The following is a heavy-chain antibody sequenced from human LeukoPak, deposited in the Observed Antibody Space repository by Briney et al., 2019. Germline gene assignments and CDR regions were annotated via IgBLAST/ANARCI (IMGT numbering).Heavy chain of an antibody. CDR1: GGSISSGSYY. CDR2: IYTSGST. V-gene: IGHV4-61*02. D-gene: IGHD2-2*02. Sequence: SETLSLICTVSGGSISSGSYYWSWIRQPAGKGLEWIGRIYTSGSTNYNPSLKSRVTISVDTSKNQFSLKLSSVTAADTAVYYCARSCSSTSCYSYYYGMDVWGQGTTVTVSS. CDR3: ARSCSSTSCYSYYYGMDV. J-gene: IGHJ6*02.